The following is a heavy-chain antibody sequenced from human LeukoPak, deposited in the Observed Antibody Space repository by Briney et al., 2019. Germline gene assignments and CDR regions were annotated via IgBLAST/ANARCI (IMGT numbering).Heavy chain of an antibody. CDR2: IRSSGSTI. CDR3: AIRGLYYYDSSGNFDY. CDR1: GFTFSSYE. J-gene: IGHJ4*02. Sequence: GGSLRLSCAASGFTFSSYEMNWVRQAPGKGLEWVSYIRSSGSTIYYADSVKGRFTISRDNAKNSLYLQMNSLRAEDTAVYYCAIRGLYYYDSSGNFDYWGQGTLVTVSS. D-gene: IGHD3-22*01. V-gene: IGHV3-48*03.